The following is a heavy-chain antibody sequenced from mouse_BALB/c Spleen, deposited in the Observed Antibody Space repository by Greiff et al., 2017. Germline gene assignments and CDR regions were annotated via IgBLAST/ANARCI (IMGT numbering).Heavy chain of an antibody. V-gene: IGHV2-9*02. Sequence: VHLVESGPGLVAPSQSLSITCTVSGFSLTSYGVHWVRQPPGKGLEWLGVIWAGGSTNYNSALMSRLSISKDNSKSQVFIKMNSLQTDDTAMYYCARGPLTGTGAWFAYWGQGTLVTVSA. CDR1: GFSLTSYG. D-gene: IGHD4-1*01. J-gene: IGHJ3*01. CDR2: IWAGGST. CDR3: ARGPLTGTGAWFAY.